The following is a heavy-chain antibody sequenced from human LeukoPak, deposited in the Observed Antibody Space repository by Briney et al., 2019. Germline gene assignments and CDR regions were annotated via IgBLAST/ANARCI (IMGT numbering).Heavy chain of an antibody. CDR1: GGSISSYY. J-gene: IGHJ4*02. D-gene: IGHD6-19*01. CDR3: ARRGSGWEVYYFDY. Sequence: SETLSLTCTVSGGSISSYYWSWIRQPAGKGLEWIGRIYTSGSTNYNPSLKSRVTMSVDTSKNQFSLKLSSVTAADTAVYYCARRGSGWEVYYFDYWGQGTLATVSS. CDR2: IYTSGST. V-gene: IGHV4-4*07.